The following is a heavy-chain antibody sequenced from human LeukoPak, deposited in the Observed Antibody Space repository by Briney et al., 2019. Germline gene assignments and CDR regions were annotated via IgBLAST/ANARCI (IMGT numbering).Heavy chain of an antibody. Sequence: ASVKVSCKASGYTFTSYGISWVRQAPGQGLEWMGWISAYNGNTNYAQTLQGRVTMTPDTSTSTAYMERKSLRSDDTAVYYCAVTIVGVVIPFVPWGEGTLVTVSS. V-gene: IGHV1-18*01. J-gene: IGHJ5*02. CDR2: ISAYNGNT. CDR1: GYTFTSYG. D-gene: IGHD3-3*01. CDR3: AVTIVGVVIPFVP.